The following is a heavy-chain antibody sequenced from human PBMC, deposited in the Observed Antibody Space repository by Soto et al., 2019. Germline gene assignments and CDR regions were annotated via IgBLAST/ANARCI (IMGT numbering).Heavy chain of an antibody. J-gene: IGHJ6*02. D-gene: IGHD2-2*01. V-gene: IGHV5-51*01. Sequence: LGESLKISCKGSGYSFTSYWIGWARQMPGKGLEWMGIIYPGDSDTRYSPSFQGQVTISADKSISTAYLQWSSLKASDTAMYYCARLLGYCSSTSCRRYGMDVWGQGTTVTVSS. CDR2: IYPGDSDT. CDR1: GYSFTSYW. CDR3: ARLLGYCSSTSCRRYGMDV.